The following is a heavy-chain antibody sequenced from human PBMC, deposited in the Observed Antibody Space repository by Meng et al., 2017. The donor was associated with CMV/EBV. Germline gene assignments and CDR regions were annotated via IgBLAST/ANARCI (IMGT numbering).Heavy chain of an antibody. CDR3: ARDGGAWGELYYYGMDV. Sequence: SETLSLTCTVSGGSISSSSYYWGWIRQPPGKGLEWIGSIYYSGSTYYNPSLKSRVTISVDTSKNQFSLKLSSVTAADTAVYYCARDGGAWGELYYYGMDVWGQGTTVTVSS. V-gene: IGHV4-39*07. D-gene: IGHD2-15*01. CDR2: IYYSGST. J-gene: IGHJ6*02. CDR1: GGSISSSSYY.